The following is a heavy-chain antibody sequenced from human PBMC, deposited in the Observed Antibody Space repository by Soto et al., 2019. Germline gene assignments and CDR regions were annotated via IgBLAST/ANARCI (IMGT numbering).Heavy chain of an antibody. D-gene: IGHD3-3*01. CDR2: TNPSGGST. CDR3: ASTSTYYDFWSGPYPCY. V-gene: IGHV1-46*01. CDR1: GYTFTSYY. J-gene: IGHJ4*02. Sequence: ASVKVSCKASGYTFTSYYMHWVRQAPGQGLEWMGITNPSGGSTSYAQKFQGRVTMTRDTSTSTVYMELSSLRSEDTAVYYCASTSTYYDFWSGPYPCYWGQGTLVTVSS.